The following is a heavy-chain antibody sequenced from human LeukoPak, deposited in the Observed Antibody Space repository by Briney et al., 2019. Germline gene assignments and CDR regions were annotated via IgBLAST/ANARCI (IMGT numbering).Heavy chain of an antibody. CDR2: ISSGGTFM. J-gene: IGHJ4*02. D-gene: IGHD1-1*01. Sequence: GGSLRLSCAASGLTFSSYSINWVRQAPGKGLEWVSSISSGGTFMYYADSVKGRFTISRDNAKKSVFLQMNSLRAEDSAVYYCAREPTGDYWGQGMLVTVSS. V-gene: IGHV3-21*01. CDR3: AREPTGDY. CDR1: GLTFSSYS.